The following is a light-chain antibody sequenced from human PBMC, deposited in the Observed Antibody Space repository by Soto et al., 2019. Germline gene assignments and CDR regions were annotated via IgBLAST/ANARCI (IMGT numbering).Light chain of an antibody. CDR1: QIVSSR. CDR2: DAS. Sequence: IQMTQSPFSLSASIGDRVTITCRASQIVSSRLAWYQQKPGKAPKVLIYDASSLNIGVPSRFSGSGSETDFTLTISSLQPEDFAIYYCQQYNSFSLTFGGGTKVDIK. CDR3: QQYNSFSLT. J-gene: IGKJ4*01. V-gene: IGKV1-5*01.